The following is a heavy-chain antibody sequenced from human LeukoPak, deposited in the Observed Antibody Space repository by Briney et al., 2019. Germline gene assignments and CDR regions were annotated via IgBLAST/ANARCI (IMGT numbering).Heavy chain of an antibody. D-gene: IGHD6-19*01. CDR2: IIPIFGTA. CDR3: ARDRAVAGTGYYYYYMDV. V-gene: IGHV1-69*05. Sequence: SVKVSCKASGGTFSSYAISWVRQAPGQGLEWMGGIIPIFGTANYAQKFQGRVTMTRDTSTSTVYMELSSLRSEDTAVYYCARDRAVAGTGYYYYYMDVWGKGTTVTISS. J-gene: IGHJ6*03. CDR1: GGTFSSYA.